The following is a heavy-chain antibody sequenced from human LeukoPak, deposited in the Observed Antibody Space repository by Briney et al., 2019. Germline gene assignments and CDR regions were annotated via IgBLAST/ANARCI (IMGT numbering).Heavy chain of an antibody. CDR1: GFTFSSYS. CDR3: ARGLELWLLGLPAYDAFDI. J-gene: IGHJ3*02. CDR2: ISSSSSTI. V-gene: IGHV3-48*04. D-gene: IGHD5-18*01. Sequence: PGGSLRLSCAASGFTFSSYSMNWVRQAPGKGLEWVSYISSSSSTIYYADSVKGRFTISRDNAKNSLYLQMNSLRAEDTAVYYCARGLELWLLGLPAYDAFDIWGQGTMVTVSS.